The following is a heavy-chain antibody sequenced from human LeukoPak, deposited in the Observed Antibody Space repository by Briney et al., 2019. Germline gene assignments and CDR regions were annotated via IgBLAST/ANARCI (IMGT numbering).Heavy chain of an antibody. CDR2: MNPKSGNS. D-gene: IGHD3-9*01. J-gene: IGHJ5*02. CDR1: GYTFTGYE. Sequence: ASVKVSCKASGYTFTGYEIHWVQQATGQGLEWMGWMNPKSGNSAYAQKFQGRVTMTRNTSISTAYMELRSLMSEDTAMYYCARGDLDWLPLWFDPWGQGTLVTVSS. V-gene: IGHV1-8*02. CDR3: ARGDLDWLPLWFDP.